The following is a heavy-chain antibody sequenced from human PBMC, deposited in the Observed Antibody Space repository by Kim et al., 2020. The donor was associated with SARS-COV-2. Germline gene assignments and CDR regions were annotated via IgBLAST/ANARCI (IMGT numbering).Heavy chain of an antibody. CDR3: ASFTGGGDLYYYYFDY. D-gene: IGHD2-21*01. J-gene: IGHJ4*02. CDR2: ISSSSSTI. V-gene: IGHV3-48*02. CDR1: GFTFSSYS. Sequence: GGSLRLSCADSGFTFSSYSMNWFRQAPGKGLEWVSYISSSSSTIYYADSVKGRFTISRDNDKNSLYLQMNSLRDEDTAVYYCASFTGGGDLYYYYFDYWGKGTLVTVSS.